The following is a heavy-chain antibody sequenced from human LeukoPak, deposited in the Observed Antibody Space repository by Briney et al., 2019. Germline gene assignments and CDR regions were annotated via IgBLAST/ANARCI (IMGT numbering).Heavy chain of an antibody. CDR3: AGVRARGVDY. V-gene: IGHV4-59*01. CDR2: IYYSGST. Sequence: PSETLSLTCTVSGGSISGYNWSWIRPPPGKGLGLVWYIYYSGSTNYNPYLKSRVTISADTSKSQVSLKLSTVTAADTAVYYCAGVRARGVDYWGQGTLVTVSS. CDR1: GGSISGYN. J-gene: IGHJ4*02. D-gene: IGHD3-10*01.